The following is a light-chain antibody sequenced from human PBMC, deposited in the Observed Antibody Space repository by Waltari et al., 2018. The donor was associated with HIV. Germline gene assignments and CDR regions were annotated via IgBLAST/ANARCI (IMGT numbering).Light chain of an antibody. CDR2: GTS. Sequence: VLTQSPAPLSLSPGERATLSCRASRSVDSNYLAWYQQRPGQTPRLLIYGTSNRATGIPDRLTGGGSGADFTLSISSLEPDDFAVYYCQQYGSSFLTFGPGTKVEI. CDR1: RSVDSNY. V-gene: IGKV3-20*01. J-gene: IGKJ3*01. CDR3: QQYGSSFLT.